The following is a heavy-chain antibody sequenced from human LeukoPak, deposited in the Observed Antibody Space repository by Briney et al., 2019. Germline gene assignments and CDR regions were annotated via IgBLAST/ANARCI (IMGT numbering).Heavy chain of an antibody. CDR3: ASPYCSGGSCYAYWFDP. Sequence: PSETLSLTCTVSGGSISSSSYYWGWIRQPPGKGLEWIGSIYYSGSTYYNPSLKSRVTISVDTSKNQFSLKLSSVTAADTAVYFCASPYCSGGSCYAYWFDPWGQGTLVTVSS. V-gene: IGHV4-39*01. CDR1: GGSISSSSYY. CDR2: IYYSGST. D-gene: IGHD2-15*01. J-gene: IGHJ5*02.